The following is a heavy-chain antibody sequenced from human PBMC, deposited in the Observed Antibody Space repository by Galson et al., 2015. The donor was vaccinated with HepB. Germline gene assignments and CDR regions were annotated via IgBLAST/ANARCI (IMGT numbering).Heavy chain of an antibody. D-gene: IGHD3-22*01. Sequence: SVKVSCKASGGTFSSYAISWVRQAPGQGLEWMGRIIPILGIANYAQKFQGRVTITADKSTSTAYMELSSLGSEDTAVYYCARDREFYDSSGYGSGPTYNWFDPWGQGTLVTVSS. CDR1: GGTFSSYA. CDR2: IIPILGIA. J-gene: IGHJ5*02. CDR3: ARDREFYDSSGYGSGPTYNWFDP. V-gene: IGHV1-69*04.